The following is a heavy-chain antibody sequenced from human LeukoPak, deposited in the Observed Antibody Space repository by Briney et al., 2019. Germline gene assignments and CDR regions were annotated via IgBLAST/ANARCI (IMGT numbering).Heavy chain of an antibody. CDR2: INPNSGGT. CDR1: GYTFSDYY. J-gene: IGHJ4*02. Sequence: ASVKVSCKASGYTFSDYYIHWVRQAPGQGLEWMAWINPNSGGTNYAQKFHGRVTMTRDTSITTAYMELSRLTSDDTAVYYCARGSVLTGYSHWGQGTLVTVTS. V-gene: IGHV1-2*02. D-gene: IGHD3-9*01. CDR3: ARGSVLTGYSH.